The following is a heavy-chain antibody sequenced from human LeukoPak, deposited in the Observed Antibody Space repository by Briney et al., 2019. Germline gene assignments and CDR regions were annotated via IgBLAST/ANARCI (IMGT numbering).Heavy chain of an antibody. J-gene: IGHJ4*02. CDR2: IYTSGST. CDR1: GGSISSYY. D-gene: IGHD1-7*01. CDR3: ARARSLPGTTSIFDY. Sequence: PSETLSLTCTVSGGSISSYYWSWIRQPAGKGLEWIGRIYTSGSTNYNPSLKSRVTMSVDTSKNQFSLKLSSVTAADTAVYYCARARSLPGTTSIFDYWGQGTLVTVSS. V-gene: IGHV4-4*07.